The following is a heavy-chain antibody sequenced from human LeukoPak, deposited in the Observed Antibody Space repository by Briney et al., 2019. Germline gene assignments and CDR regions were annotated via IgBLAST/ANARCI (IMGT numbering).Heavy chain of an antibody. J-gene: IGHJ4*02. CDR3: ARGPGPSG. V-gene: IGHV3-74*01. CDR1: GFTFSNYW. CDR2: INNDGSDT. Sequence: GGSLRLSCAASGFTFSNYWMHWVRQASGKGLVWVSRINNDGSDTNYADSVKGRFTISRDNAKNTLYLQMNSLRAEDTAVYYCARGPGPSGWGQGTLVTVSS. D-gene: IGHD3-10*01.